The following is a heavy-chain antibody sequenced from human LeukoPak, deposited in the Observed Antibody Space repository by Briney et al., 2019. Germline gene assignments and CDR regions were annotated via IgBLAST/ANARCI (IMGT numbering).Heavy chain of an antibody. D-gene: IGHD2-2*01. CDR1: GGSISSSSYY. J-gene: IGHJ5*02. V-gene: IGHV4-39*07. CDR3: AREDVVVPAGGRLGFDP. CDR2: IYYSGST. Sequence: SETLSLTCTVSGGSISSSSYYWGWIRQPPGKGLEWIGSIYYSGSTYYNPSLKSRVTISVDTSKNQFSLKLSSVTAADTAVYYCAREDVVVPAGGRLGFDPWGQGTLVTVSS.